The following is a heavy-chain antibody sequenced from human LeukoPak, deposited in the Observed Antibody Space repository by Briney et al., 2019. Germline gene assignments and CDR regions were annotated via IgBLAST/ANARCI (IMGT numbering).Heavy chain of an antibody. V-gene: IGHV1-46*01. D-gene: IGHD3-10*01. CDR1: GYSFTSYY. J-gene: IGHJ4*02. CDR2: IDPSGGST. Sequence: ASVKVSYKASGYSFTSYYMHWVRQAPGQGLEWMGIIDPSGGSTNYAQKFQGRITMTRDTSTSTVYMDLSSLTSEDTAIYYCASLGSGSSPIIDFDYWGQGTLVAVSS. CDR3: ASLGSGSSPIIDFDY.